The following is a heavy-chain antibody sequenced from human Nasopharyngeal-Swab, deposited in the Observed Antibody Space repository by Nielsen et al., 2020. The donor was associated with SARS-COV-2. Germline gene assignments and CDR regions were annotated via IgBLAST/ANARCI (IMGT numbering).Heavy chain of an antibody. V-gene: IGHV4-59*01. D-gene: IGHD2-21*01. Sequence: SETLSLTCSVSGVSISSFHWCWIRQPPGKGLEWIGNIYYHGNANYRPSLKSRVTMSVDTSKNQLSLTLNSVTAEDTAVYYCARAGRTAYGLDVWGQGTTVTVSS. CDR1: GVSISSFH. J-gene: IGHJ6*02. CDR3: ARAGRTAYGLDV. CDR2: IYYHGNA.